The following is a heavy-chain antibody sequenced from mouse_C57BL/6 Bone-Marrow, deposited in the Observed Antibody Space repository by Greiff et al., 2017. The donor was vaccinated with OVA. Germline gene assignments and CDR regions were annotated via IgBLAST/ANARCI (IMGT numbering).Heavy chain of an antibody. V-gene: IGHV3-6*01. CDR3: ALYYDYEAWFAY. J-gene: IGHJ3*01. CDR1: GYSITSGYY. D-gene: IGHD2-4*01. CDR2: ISYDGSN. Sequence: ESGPGLVKPSQSLSLTCSVTGYSITSGYYWNWIRQFPGNKLEWMGYISYDGSNNYNPSLKNRISITRDTSKNQFFLKLNSVTTEDTATYYCALYYDYEAWFAYWGQGTLVTVSA.